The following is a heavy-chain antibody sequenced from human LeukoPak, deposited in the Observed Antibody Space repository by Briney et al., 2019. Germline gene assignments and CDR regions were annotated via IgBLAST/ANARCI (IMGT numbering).Heavy chain of an antibody. J-gene: IGHJ4*02. CDR2: MNPNSGNT. V-gene: IGHV1-8*03. CDR3: ARGRGRAYGSGKEYYFDY. D-gene: IGHD3-10*01. CDR1: GYTFTSYD. Sequence: ASVKVSCKAAGYTFTSYDINWVRQATGHGLERMGWMNPNSGNTGYAQKFQGRVTITRNTTISTAYMELSSLRSEDTAVYYCARGRGRAYGSGKEYYFDYWGQGTLVTVSS.